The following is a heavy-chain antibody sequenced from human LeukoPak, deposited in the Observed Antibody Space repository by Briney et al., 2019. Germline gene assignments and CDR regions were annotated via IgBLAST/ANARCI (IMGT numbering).Heavy chain of an antibody. CDR2: IWYDGSNK. CDR1: GFTFSSYG. Sequence: GRSLRLSCAASGFTFSSYGIHWVRQAPGKGLEWVAVIWYDGSNKYYADSVKGRFTISRDNSKNTLYLQMNSLRAEDTAVYYCARAIDDYYYYYYMDVWGKGTTVTVSS. CDR3: ARAIDDYYYYYYMDV. J-gene: IGHJ6*03. V-gene: IGHV3-33*01.